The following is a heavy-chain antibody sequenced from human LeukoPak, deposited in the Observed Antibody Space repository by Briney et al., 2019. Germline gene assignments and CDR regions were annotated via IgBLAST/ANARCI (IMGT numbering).Heavy chain of an antibody. CDR3: ARARGGRHGRFYFDY. J-gene: IGHJ4*02. CDR2: IYHSGRT. D-gene: IGHD3-16*01. Sequence: PSEPLSLTCTVSGGSISSYYWSWIRQPAGKGLEWIGRIYHSGRTNYNPSLKSRVTMSVDTSRNQFSLKLSSVTAADTAVYYCARARGGRHGRFYFDYWGQGTLVRVSS. V-gene: IGHV4-4*07. CDR1: GGSISSYY.